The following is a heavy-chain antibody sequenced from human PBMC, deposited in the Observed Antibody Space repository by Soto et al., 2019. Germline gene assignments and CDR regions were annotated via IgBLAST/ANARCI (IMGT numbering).Heavy chain of an antibody. D-gene: IGHD2-2*01. CDR2: IYYRGTT. V-gene: IGHV4-59*01. J-gene: IGHJ4*02. CDR3: ARGGGSPYHDHEFDY. Sequence: WTWIRKPPGQGPEWIGCIYYRGTTNYNASFNSRVTISVDTSKNQFSLKLTSVTTADTAVYYCARGGGSPYHDHEFDYWGQGNLVTVSS.